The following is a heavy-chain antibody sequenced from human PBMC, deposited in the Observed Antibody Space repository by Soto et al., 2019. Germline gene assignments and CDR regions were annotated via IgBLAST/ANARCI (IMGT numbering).Heavy chain of an antibody. J-gene: IGHJ5*02. Sequence: GGSLRLSCAASGFTFSNAWMSWVRQAPGEGLEWVGRIKSKTDGGTTDYAAPVKGRFTISRDDSKNTLYLQMNSLKTEDTAVYYCTTDCRYYGTNGVCYYTWFGPWGQGTLVTVSS. CDR1: GFTFSNAW. V-gene: IGHV3-15*01. D-gene: IGHD2-8*01. CDR3: TTDCRYYGTNGVCYYTWFGP. CDR2: IKSKTDGGTT.